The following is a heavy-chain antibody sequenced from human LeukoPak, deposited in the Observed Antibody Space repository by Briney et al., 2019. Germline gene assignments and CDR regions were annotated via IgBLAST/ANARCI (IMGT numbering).Heavy chain of an antibody. CDR3: ARDRGVEVPAEQNWFDP. CDR2: ISAYNGNT. J-gene: IGHJ5*02. D-gene: IGHD2-2*01. CDR1: GYTFTSYG. Sequence: ASVKVSCKASGYTFTSYGISWVRQAPGQGLEWMGWISAYNGNTNYAQKLQGRVTMTTDTSTSTAYMELRSLRSDDTAVYYCARDRGVEVPAEQNWFDPWGQGTLVTVSS. V-gene: IGHV1-18*01.